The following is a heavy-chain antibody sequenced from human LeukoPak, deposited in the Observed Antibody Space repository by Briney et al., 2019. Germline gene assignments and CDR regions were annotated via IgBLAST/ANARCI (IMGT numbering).Heavy chain of an antibody. V-gene: IGHV3-30*04. J-gene: IGHJ5*02. CDR3: AKGGFSFGYADH. D-gene: IGHD5-18*01. Sequence: PARSLRLSCAASGFTFSDYAMHWVRQAPGKGLEGVTAISSDGSNKYFADSVKGRFTISRDNSKNTLDLEMSSLRTEDTAVYFCAKGGFSFGYADHWGQGTLVTVSS. CDR1: GFTFSDYA. CDR2: ISSDGSNK.